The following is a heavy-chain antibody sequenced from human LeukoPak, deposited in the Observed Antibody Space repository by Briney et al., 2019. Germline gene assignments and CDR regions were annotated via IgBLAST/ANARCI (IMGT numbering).Heavy chain of an antibody. J-gene: IGHJ4*02. V-gene: IGHV3-23*01. CDR2: ISGSGDST. D-gene: IGHD7-27*01. CDR3: AKDETGDIDY. CDR1: GFTFSTYG. Sequence: GGSLRLSCAASGFTFSTYGMSWVRQAPGKGLEWVSAISGSGDSTYYADSVKGRFTISRDNSKNTLYLRMNSLRAEDTAVYYCAKDETGDIDYWGQGTLVTVSS.